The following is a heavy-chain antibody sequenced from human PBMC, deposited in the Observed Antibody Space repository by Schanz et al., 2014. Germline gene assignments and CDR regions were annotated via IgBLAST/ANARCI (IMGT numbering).Heavy chain of an antibody. CDR2: ITYDGSNK. D-gene: IGHD1-26*01. CDR3: AGDWASGRYYSDY. CDR1: GFTFSGFT. Sequence: QVQLVESGGGVVQPGRSQRLFCAASGFTFSGFTMHWVRQAAGKGLEWVAAITYDGSNKYYAESVKGRFAISRDNSKDTLYLQMNSLRTEDTAVYYCAGDWASGRYYSDYWGQGTLVTVSS. J-gene: IGHJ4*02. V-gene: IGHV3-30*09.